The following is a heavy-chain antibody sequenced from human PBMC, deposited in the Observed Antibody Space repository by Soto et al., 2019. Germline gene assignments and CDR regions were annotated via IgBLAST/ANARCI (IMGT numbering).Heavy chain of an antibody. J-gene: IGHJ3*02. D-gene: IGHD3-10*01. Sequence: GGSLRLSYAASECNFSSYGMHWIRQNPGKGLVWVSRINTDGSGTNYADSVKGRFTISRDNAKNTLYLQMNSLRAEDTAVYYCARAPSTLARGAFDIWCQGTMVTVSS. CDR1: ECNFSSYG. V-gene: IGHV3-74*01. CDR3: ARAPSTLARGAFDI. CDR2: INTDGSGT.